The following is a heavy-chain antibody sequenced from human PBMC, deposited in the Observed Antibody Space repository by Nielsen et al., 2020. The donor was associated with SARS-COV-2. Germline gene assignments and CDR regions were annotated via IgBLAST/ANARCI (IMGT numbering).Heavy chain of an antibody. CDR1: GGSFSGYY. CDR3: ARGVVVVPAAIHYYYMDV. V-gene: IGHV4-34*01. J-gene: IGHJ6*03. CDR2: INHSGST. D-gene: IGHD2-2*02. Sequence: SETLSLTCAVYGGSFSGYYWSWIRQPPGKGLEWIGEINHSGSTNYNPSLKSRVTISVDTSKNQFSLKLSSVTAADTAVYYCARGVVVVPAAIHYYYMDVWGKGTTVTVSS.